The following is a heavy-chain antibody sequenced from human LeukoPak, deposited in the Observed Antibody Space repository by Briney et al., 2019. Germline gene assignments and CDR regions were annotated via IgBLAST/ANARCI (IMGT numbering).Heavy chain of an antibody. J-gene: IGHJ4*02. V-gene: IGHV4-30-2*01. CDR3: ARHMTGTTYDY. CDR1: GGSISSGGYS. Sequence: PSQTLSLTCAVSGGSISSGGYSWSWIRQPPGKGLEWIGYIYHSGSTYYNPSLKSRVTISVDTSKNQFSLKLSSVTAADTAVYYCARHMTGTTYDYWGQGTLVTVSS. D-gene: IGHD1-7*01. CDR2: IYHSGST.